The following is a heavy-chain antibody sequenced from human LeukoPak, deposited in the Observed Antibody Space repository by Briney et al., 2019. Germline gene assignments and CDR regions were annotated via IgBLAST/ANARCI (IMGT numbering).Heavy chain of an antibody. CDR2: IYTSGST. CDR1: GGSISSGSYY. V-gene: IGHV4-61*02. J-gene: IGHJ4*02. CDR3: ASANYSSSWYVQRPFDY. D-gene: IGHD6-13*01. Sequence: SQTLSLTCTVSGGSISSGSYYWSWIRQPAGKGLEWIGRIYTSGSTNYNPSLKSRVTMSVDTSKNQFSLKLSSVTAADTAVYYCASANYSSSWYVQRPFDYWGQGTLVTVSS.